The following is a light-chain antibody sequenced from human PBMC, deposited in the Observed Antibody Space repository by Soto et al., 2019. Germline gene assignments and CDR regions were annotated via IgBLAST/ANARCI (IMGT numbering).Light chain of an antibody. V-gene: IGLV2-14*03. Sequence: QFALTQPASVSGSPGQSITISCTGTSSDVGGYNFVSWYQHHPGKAPQLMIYDISNRPSGVSNRFSGSKSGNTASLTISGLQAEDEADYYCGSYTSGSTLVVFGGGTKVTVL. CDR3: GSYTSGSTLVV. CDR2: DIS. CDR1: SSDVGGYNF. J-gene: IGLJ2*01.